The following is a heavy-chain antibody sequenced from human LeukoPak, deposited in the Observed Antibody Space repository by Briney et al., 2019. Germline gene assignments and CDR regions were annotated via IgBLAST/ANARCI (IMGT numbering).Heavy chain of an antibody. D-gene: IGHD2-2*01. CDR1: GFTFSNYS. CDR2: ISSTSTTI. V-gene: IGHV3-48*02. J-gene: IGHJ4*02. Sequence: GGSLRLSCAASGFTFSNYSMNWVRKAPGKGLEWVSWISSTSTTIYYADSVKGRFTISRDNAKNSLDLQMNSLRDEDTAVYYCARPSRSTGPAYWGQGTLVTVSS. CDR3: ARPSRSTGPAY.